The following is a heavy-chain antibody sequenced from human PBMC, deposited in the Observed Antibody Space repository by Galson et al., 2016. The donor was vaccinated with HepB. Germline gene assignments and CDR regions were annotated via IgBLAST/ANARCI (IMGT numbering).Heavy chain of an antibody. V-gene: IGHV3-48*02. D-gene: IGHD3-10*02. CDR3: AGSFVLK. CDR2: ISSDSTTV. J-gene: IGHJ4*02. CDR1: GFTFSDHS. Sequence: SLRLSCAASGFTFSDHSMNWVRQTPGKGLEWISYISSDSTTVEYADSVEGRFTISRNNARNSLYLQMNSLRDEGTAIYYCAGSFVLKWGQGTLVTVSS.